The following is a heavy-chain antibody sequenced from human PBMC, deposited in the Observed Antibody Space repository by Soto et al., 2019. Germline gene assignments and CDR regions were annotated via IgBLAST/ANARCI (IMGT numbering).Heavy chain of an antibody. Sequence: PVGSLRLSCAASGFGFTNSCMNWVRQAPGKGLEWVGRIKSKNDGGTADYAAPVQGRFTISRDDSKTTIYLQMNSLKTEDTAVYYCTSAGQYCTSTTCKAYWGQGTPVTVSS. CDR2: IKSKNDGGTA. J-gene: IGHJ4*02. V-gene: IGHV3-15*07. D-gene: IGHD2-2*01. CDR1: GFGFTNSC. CDR3: TSAGQYCTSTTCKAY.